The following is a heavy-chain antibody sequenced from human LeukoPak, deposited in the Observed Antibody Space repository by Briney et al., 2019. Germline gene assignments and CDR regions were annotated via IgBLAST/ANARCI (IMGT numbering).Heavy chain of an antibody. Sequence: GGSLRLSCAASGFTFSTYPMHWVRQAPGKGLEWVAAISKEGSNKYYADSVKGRYTISRDSSKNMLYLEMNSLSGEDTAVYYCVKRGSDGGPYFFDYWGQGTLVTVSS. V-gene: IGHV3-30*18. CDR3: VKRGSDGGPYFFDY. CDR1: GFTFSTYP. J-gene: IGHJ4*02. CDR2: ISKEGSNK. D-gene: IGHD3-3*01.